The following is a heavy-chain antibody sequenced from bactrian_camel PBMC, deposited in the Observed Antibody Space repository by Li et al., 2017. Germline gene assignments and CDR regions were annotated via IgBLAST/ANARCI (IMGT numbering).Heavy chain of an antibody. J-gene: IGHJ4*01. CDR2: IRRDGDE. V-gene: IGHV3S57*01. CDR1: GPFYPTYC. D-gene: IGHD1*01. CDR3: ATSLYANARDKV. Sequence: VQLVESGGGSVATGGSLRLSCAATGPFYPTYCMGWFRQAPGKAREGIAGIRRDGDEYYADSVKGRFTISHDDVKNTVYLQMDSLKPEDTAMYYCATSLYANARDKVWGQGTQVTVS.